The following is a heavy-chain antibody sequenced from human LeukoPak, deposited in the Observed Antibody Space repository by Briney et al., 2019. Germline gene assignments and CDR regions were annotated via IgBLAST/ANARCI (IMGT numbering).Heavy chain of an antibody. CDR1: GDSISSGDYY. J-gene: IGHJ4*02. CDR2: ISSSGST. D-gene: IGHD6-13*01. Sequence: SETLSLTCTVSGDSISSGDYYWSWIRQPAGKGLEWIGRISSSGSTNYNPSLKSRVTISVDTSKNQFSLKLSSVTAADTAVYYCARDLSSSWASVSWGQGTLVTVSS. V-gene: IGHV4-61*02. CDR3: ARDLSSSWASVS.